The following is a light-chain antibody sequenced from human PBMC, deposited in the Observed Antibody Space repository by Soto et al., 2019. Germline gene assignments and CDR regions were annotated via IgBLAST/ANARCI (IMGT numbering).Light chain of an antibody. CDR3: QQYSERSPWT. CDR2: GAS. Sequence: EIVMTQSPATLSVSPGERATLSCRASQSVRSNLAWYQQKPGQAPRLLIYGASTRATGIPDRFSGSGSGTQFTLTISSLQSEDFAVYSCQQYSERSPWTFGQGTKVEVK. V-gene: IGKV3-15*01. CDR1: QSVRSN. J-gene: IGKJ1*01.